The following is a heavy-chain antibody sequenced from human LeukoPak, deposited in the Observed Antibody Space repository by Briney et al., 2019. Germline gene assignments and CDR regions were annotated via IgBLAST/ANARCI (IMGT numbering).Heavy chain of an antibody. CDR1: GGSFSGYY. D-gene: IGHD5-18*01. J-gene: IGHJ4*02. V-gene: IGHV4-34*01. CDR2: INQSGST. CDR3: ARGGYSYGPDY. Sequence: SETLSLTCAVYGGSFSGYYWSWIRQPPGKGLEWIGEINQSGSTNYNPSLKSRVTISVDTSKNQFSLKLSSVTAADTAVYYCARGGYSYGPDYWGQGTLVTVSS.